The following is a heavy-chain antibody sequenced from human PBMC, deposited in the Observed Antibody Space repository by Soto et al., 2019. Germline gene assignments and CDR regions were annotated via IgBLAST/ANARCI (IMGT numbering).Heavy chain of an antibody. CDR3: ARDSFDDYIWGSYRLYAFDI. CDR1: GFTFSSYA. D-gene: IGHD3-16*02. V-gene: IGHV3-74*01. CDR2: INSDGSST. Sequence: TGGSLRLSCAASGFTFSSYAMSWVRQAPGKGLVWVSRINSDGSSTSYADSVKGRFTISRDNAKNTLYLQMDSLRAEDTAVYYCARDSFDDYIWGSYRLYAFDIWGQGTMVTVSS. J-gene: IGHJ3*02.